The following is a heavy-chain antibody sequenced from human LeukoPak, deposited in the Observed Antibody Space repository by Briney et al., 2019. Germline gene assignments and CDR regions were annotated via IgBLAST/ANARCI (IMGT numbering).Heavy chain of an antibody. V-gene: IGHV3-74*01. CDR1: GFTFSSSA. Sequence: GGSLRLSCTTSGFTFSSSAMSWVRQAPGKGLVWVSRIRSDGSDTRYAESVKGRFTISRDNAKNTLYLQMNSLRAEDTAVYYCARDWFHAIDYWGQGTLVTVSS. CDR2: IRSDGSDT. D-gene: IGHD2/OR15-2a*01. J-gene: IGHJ4*02. CDR3: ARDWFHAIDY.